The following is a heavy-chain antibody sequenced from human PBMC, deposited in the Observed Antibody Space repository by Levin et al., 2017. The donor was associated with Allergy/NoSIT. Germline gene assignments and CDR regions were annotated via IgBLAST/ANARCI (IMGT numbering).Heavy chain of an antibody. CDR3: AKAAFDFWSGLTMYYFDD. CDR2: ISGRSGGT. J-gene: IGHJ4*02. CDR1: GFTLSTYA. D-gene: IGHD3-3*01. V-gene: IGHV3-23*01. Sequence: GGSLRLSCAASGFTLSTYAMTWVRQAPGKGLEWVSAISGRSGGTYYADSVKGRFTTSRDNSKNILYLQMHSLRAEDTALYYCAKAAFDFWSGLTMYYFDDWGQGTLVTVSS.